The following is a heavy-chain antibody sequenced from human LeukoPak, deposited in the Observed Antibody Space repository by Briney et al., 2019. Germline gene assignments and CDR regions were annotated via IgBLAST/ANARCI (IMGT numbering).Heavy chain of an antibody. V-gene: IGHV3-30*18. CDR2: ISHDGSKK. J-gene: IGHJ1*01. CDR1: GFTFSSYG. CDR3: AKDPYSGSFEYFQH. Sequence: GGSLRLTCAASGFTFSSYGMHWVRQAPGKGLEWVAVISHDGSKKYYADSVKGRFTISRDNSKNTLYLQMNSLRDEDTAVYYCAKDPYSGSFEYFQHWGQGTLVTVSS. D-gene: IGHD1-26*01.